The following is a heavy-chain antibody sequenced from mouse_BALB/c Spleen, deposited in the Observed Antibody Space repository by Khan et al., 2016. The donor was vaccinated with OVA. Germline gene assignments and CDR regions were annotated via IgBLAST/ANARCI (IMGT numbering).Heavy chain of an antibody. Sequence: QVQLQQSGAELAQPGTSVKMSCQTSGYTFTTYWIHWVKQRPGQGLEWIGYINPTTGYAEYNQRFKDKATLTTDKSSNTAYIQLGRLTSEDSAFYYCTRRGLYGIVAYWGQGTLVTVSA. V-gene: IGHV1-7*01. CDR3: TRRGLYGIVAY. J-gene: IGHJ3*01. CDR2: INPTTGYA. CDR1: GYTFTTYW. D-gene: IGHD2-1*01.